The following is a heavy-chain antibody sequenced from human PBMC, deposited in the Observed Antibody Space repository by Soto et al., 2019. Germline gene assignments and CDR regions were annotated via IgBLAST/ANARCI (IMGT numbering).Heavy chain of an antibody. CDR2: INHGGST. V-gene: IGHV4-34*01. Sequence: KPSETLSLTCAVYGGSFSGYYWSWIRQPPGKGLEWIGEINHGGSTNYFPSLKSRVTISLDTSKNQFSLKLSSVTAADTAVYYCARAAEPGDYYGMDVWGQGTTVTVSS. CDR3: ARAAEPGDYYGMDV. D-gene: IGHD4-17*01. J-gene: IGHJ6*02. CDR1: GGSFSGYY.